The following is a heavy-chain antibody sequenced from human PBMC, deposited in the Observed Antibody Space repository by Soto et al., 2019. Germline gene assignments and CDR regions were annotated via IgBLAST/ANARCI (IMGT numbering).Heavy chain of an antibody. V-gene: IGHV3-48*02. CDR3: ARARLTAKTVERFGELLYYY. CDR2: ISSSSSTI. CDR1: GFTFSSYS. Sequence: GGSLRLSCAASGFTFSSYSMNWVRQAPGKGLEWVSYISSSSSTIYYADSVKGRFTISRDNAKNSLYLQMNSLRDEDTAVYYCARARLTAKTVERFGELLYYYWGQGTLVTVSS. J-gene: IGHJ4*02. D-gene: IGHD3-10*01.